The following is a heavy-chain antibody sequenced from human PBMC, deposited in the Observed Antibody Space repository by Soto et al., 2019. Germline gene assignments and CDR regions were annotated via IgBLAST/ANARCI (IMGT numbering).Heavy chain of an antibody. CDR3: ASVPGDFGSGYYSWFDP. CDR1: GGSISSGGYS. CDR2: IYHSGST. Sequence: QLQLQESGSGLVKPSQTLSLTCAVSGGSISSGGYSWSWIRQPPGKGLEWIGYIYHSGSTYYNPALKSRVTISVDRSKNQFSLKLSSVTAADTAVYYCASVPGDFGSGYYSWFDPWGQGTLVTVSS. V-gene: IGHV4-30-2*01. D-gene: IGHD3-3*01. J-gene: IGHJ5*02.